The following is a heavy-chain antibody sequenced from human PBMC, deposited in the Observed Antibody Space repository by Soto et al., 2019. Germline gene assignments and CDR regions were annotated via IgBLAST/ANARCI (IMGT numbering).Heavy chain of an antibody. Sequence: GGSLRLSCAASGFTFSSYAMSWVRQAPGKGLEWVSAISGSGGSTYYADSVKDRFTISRDNSKNTLYLQMNSLRAEDTAVYYCAKDPRPTYYYDSSGYRGFDYWGQGTLVTVSS. J-gene: IGHJ4*02. D-gene: IGHD3-22*01. CDR1: GFTFSSYA. CDR2: ISGSGGST. V-gene: IGHV3-23*01. CDR3: AKDPRPTYYYDSSGYRGFDY.